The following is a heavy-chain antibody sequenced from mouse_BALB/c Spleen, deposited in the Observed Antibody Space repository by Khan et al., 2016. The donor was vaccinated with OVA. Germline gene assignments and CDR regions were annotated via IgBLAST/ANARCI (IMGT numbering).Heavy chain of an antibody. V-gene: IGHV3-2*02. D-gene: IGHD1-2*01. CDR2: ISYSGST. Sequence: EVQLVESGPGLVKPSQSLSLTCTVTGYSITSGYGWNWIRQFPGNKLECMGYISYSGSTNYNPYLKSRISITRDTSKNQFFLQLNSVTTEDTATYYCARTARIKYWGQGTTLTVSS. CDR1: GYSITSGYG. CDR3: ARTARIKY. J-gene: IGHJ2*01.